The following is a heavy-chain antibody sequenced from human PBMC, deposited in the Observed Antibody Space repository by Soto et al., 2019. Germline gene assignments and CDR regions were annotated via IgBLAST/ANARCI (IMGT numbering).Heavy chain of an antibody. CDR3: ARGSPGKFDY. CDR1: GGSFSGYY. V-gene: IGHV4-34*01. Sequence: SETLSLTCAVYGGSFSGYYWSWIRQPPGKGLEWIGEINHSGSTNYNPSLKSRVTISVDTSKNQFSLKLSSVTAADTAVYYCARGSPGKFDYWGQGTLLTVSS. J-gene: IGHJ4*02. CDR2: INHSGST.